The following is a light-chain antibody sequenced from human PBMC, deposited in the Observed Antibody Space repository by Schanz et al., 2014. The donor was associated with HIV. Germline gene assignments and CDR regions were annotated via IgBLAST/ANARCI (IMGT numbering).Light chain of an antibody. CDR1: GSEFGYSLS. Sequence: QSALTQPASVSGPPGQSITFSCTGAGSEFGYSLSVSWYQQRPGKAPKLMIYDVSNRPSGVPDRFSGSKSGNTASLTISGLQAEDEADYYCAAWDDSLNGRLFGGGTKLTVL. CDR2: DVS. CDR3: AAWDDSLNGRL. J-gene: IGLJ3*02. V-gene: IGLV2-14*03.